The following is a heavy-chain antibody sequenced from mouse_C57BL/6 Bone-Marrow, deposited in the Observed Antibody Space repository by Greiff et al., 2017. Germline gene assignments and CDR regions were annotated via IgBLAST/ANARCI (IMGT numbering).Heavy chain of an antibody. V-gene: IGHV1-55*01. Sequence: VQLQQPGAELVKPGASVKMSCKASGYTFTSYWITWVKQRPGQGLEWIGDIYPGSGSTNYNEKFKSKATLTVATSSSTAYMQRSSLTSEYSAVYYCARRGITTVDYYAMVYWGQGTSVTVSS. D-gene: IGHD1-1*01. CDR2: IYPGSGST. J-gene: IGHJ4*01. CDR3: ARRGITTVDYYAMVY. CDR1: GYTFTSYW.